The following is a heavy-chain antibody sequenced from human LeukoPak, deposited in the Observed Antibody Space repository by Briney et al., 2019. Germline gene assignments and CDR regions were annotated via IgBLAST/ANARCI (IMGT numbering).Heavy chain of an antibody. D-gene: IGHD3-9*01. J-gene: IGHJ4*02. Sequence: GASVKVSCKASGYTFTGYYIHWVRQAPGQGLEWMGWINPNSGGRNYAQKFQGRVTMTRDTSISTAYMELSSLRSEDTAVYYCARGLGSYYDILTGYPTFDYWGQGTLVTVSS. CDR1: GYTFTGYY. CDR3: ARGLGSYYDILTGYPTFDY. V-gene: IGHV1-2*02. CDR2: INPNSGGR.